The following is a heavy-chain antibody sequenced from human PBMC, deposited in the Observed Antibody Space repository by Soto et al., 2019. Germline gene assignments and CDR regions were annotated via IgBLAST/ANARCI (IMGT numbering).Heavy chain of an antibody. CDR3: ARNGLWFGELFFPRSMDV. J-gene: IGHJ6*02. Sequence: QVQLVQSGAEVKKPGASVKVSCKASGYTFTSYGISWVRQAPGQGLEWMGWISAYNGNTNYAQKLQGRVTMTTDTSTSSAYMELMSLRSDDTAVYYCARNGLWFGELFFPRSMDVCGQGTTVTVSS. CDR2: ISAYNGNT. D-gene: IGHD3-10*01. CDR1: GYTFTSYG. V-gene: IGHV1-18*01.